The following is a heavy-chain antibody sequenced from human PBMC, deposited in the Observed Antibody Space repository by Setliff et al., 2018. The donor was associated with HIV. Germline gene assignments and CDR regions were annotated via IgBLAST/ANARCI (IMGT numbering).Heavy chain of an antibody. CDR1: GYTFTSYA. D-gene: IGHD2-2*01. CDR3: ARDPQWRPSLEDWFDP. CDR2: INTNTGNP. Sequence: ASVKVSCKASGYTFTSYAMNWVRQAPGQGLEWMGWINTNTGNPTYAKGFTGRFVFSLDTSVNTAYLQISSLKAEDTAVYYCARDPQWRPSLEDWFDPWGQGTLVTVSS. J-gene: IGHJ5*02. V-gene: IGHV7-4-1*02.